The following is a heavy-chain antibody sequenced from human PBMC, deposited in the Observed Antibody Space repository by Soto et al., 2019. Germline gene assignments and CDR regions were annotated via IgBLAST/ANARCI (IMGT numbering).Heavy chain of an antibody. V-gene: IGHV4-34*01. CDR2: INHSGST. CDR1: GGSFSGYY. J-gene: IGHJ5*02. CDR3: AVIAAAGSEYWFDP. D-gene: IGHD6-13*01. Sequence: SETLSLTCAVYGGSFSGYYWSWIRQPPGKGLEWIGEINHSGSTNYNPSLKSRVTISVDTSKNQFSLKLSSVTAADTAVYYCAVIAAAGSEYWFDPWGQGTLVTAPQ.